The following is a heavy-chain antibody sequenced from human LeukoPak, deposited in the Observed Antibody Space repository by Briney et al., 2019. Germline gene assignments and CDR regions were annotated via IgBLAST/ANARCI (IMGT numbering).Heavy chain of an antibody. CDR3: SSSLWFGELLKAFDL. CDR2: IRTKANNYAT. J-gene: IGHJ2*01. CDR1: GFTFSGSV. D-gene: IGHD3-10*01. V-gene: IGHV3-73*01. Sequence: GGSLRLSCAASGFTFSGSVMHWVRQASGKGLEWVARIRTKANNYATAFAASVKGRFTVSRDDSKNTAYLQMNSLKTEDTAVYYCSSSLWFGELLKAFDLWGRGTLVTVSS.